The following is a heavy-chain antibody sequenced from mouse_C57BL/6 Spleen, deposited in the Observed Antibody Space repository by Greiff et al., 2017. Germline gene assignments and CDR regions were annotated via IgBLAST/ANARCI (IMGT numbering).Heavy chain of an antibody. V-gene: IGHV1-18*01. J-gene: IGHJ3*01. D-gene: IGHD2-4*01. CDR2: INPNNGGT. CDR3: ARSGPYADYDGGWFAY. CDR1: GYTFTDYN. Sequence: EVQLQQSGPELVKPGASVKIPCKASGYTFTDYNMDWVKQSHGKSLEWIGDINPNNGGTIYNQKFKGKATLTVDKSSSTAYMELRSLTSEDTAVYYCARSGPYADYDGGWFAYWGQGTLVTVSA.